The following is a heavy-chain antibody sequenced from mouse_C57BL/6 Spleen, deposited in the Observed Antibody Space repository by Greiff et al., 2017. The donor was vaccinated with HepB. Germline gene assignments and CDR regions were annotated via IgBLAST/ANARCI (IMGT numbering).Heavy chain of an antibody. J-gene: IGHJ3*01. CDR2: INPNYGTT. CDR3: ARRGSLGGWFAY. V-gene: IGHV1-39*01. Sequence: LMEPGASVKISCKASGYSFTDYNMNWVKQSNGKSLEWIGVINPNYGTTSYNQKFKGKATLTVDQSSSTAYMQLNSLTSEDSAVYYCARRGSLGGWFAYWGQGTLVTVSA. CDR1: GYSFTDYN.